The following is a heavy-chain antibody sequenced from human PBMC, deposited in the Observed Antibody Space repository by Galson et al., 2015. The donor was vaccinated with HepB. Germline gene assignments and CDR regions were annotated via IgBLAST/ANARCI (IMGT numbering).Heavy chain of an antibody. Sequence: SVKVSCKASGGTFSSYAISWVRQAPGQGLEWMGGIIPIFGTANYAQKFQGRVTITADESTSTAYMELSSLRSEDTAVYYSARGDTIFGVVMWGMDVWGQGTTVTVSS. V-gene: IGHV1-69*13. CDR1: GGTFSSYA. D-gene: IGHD3-3*01. CDR2: IIPIFGTA. CDR3: ARGDTIFGVVMWGMDV. J-gene: IGHJ6*02.